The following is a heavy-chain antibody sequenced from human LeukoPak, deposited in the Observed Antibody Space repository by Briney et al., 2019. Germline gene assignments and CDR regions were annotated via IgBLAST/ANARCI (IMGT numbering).Heavy chain of an antibody. CDR1: GFTFDDYA. CDR3: AKDRRGLYQVVFAFEI. V-gene: IGHV3-9*01. Sequence: PGGTLRLSCAASGFTFDDYAMHWVRQAPGKGLEGGSGISWDSGSIGYADSVKGRFTISRDNAKHSLYLQVNSLRAEDTALYYCAKDRRGLYQVVFAFEIWGQGTMVTVSS. J-gene: IGHJ3*02. D-gene: IGHD2-2*01. CDR2: ISWDSGSI.